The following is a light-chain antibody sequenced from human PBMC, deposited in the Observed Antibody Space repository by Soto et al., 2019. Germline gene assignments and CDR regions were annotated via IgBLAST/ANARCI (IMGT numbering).Light chain of an antibody. CDR1: SGSVSTSYY. V-gene: IGLV8-61*01. J-gene: IGLJ3*02. Sequence: QTVVTQEPSFSVSPGGTVTLTCGLSSGSVSTSYYPSWYQQTPGQAPRTLIYRTSTRSSGVPDRFSGSILGNKAALTITGAQADDESDYYCVLYMGSGIRVFGGGTKVTVL. CDR2: RTS. CDR3: VLYMGSGIRV.